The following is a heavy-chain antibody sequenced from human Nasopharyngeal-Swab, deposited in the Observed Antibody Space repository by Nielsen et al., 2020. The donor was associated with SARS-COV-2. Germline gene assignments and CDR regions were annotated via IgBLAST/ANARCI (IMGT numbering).Heavy chain of an antibody. J-gene: IGHJ6*02. Sequence: GGSLRLSCAASGFTFDDYGMSWVRQAPGKGLEWVANIKQDGSEKYYVDSVKGRFTISRDNAKNSLYLQMNSLRAEDTAVYYCARDIYDSSGYFQPPGLYYYYGMDVWGQGTTVTVSS. CDR3: ARDIYDSSGYFQPPGLYYYYGMDV. CDR2: IKQDGSEK. CDR1: GFTFDDYG. V-gene: IGHV3-7*01. D-gene: IGHD3-22*01.